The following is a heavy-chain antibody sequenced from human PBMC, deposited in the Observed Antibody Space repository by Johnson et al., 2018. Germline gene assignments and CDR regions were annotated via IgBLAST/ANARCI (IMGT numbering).Heavy chain of an antibody. CDR2: ISSSSTYI. CDR1: GFTFSSYS. Sequence: EVQLVETGGGLVKPGGSLRLSCAASGFTFSSYSMNWVRQAPGKGLAWVSSISSSSTYIYYADSVKGRFTISRDKAKNSLYLKMDSLRAEDTAVYYCARDQKGGSYSAFDIWGQGTMGTVSS. V-gene: IGHV3-21*06. D-gene: IGHD1-26*01. J-gene: IGHJ3*02. CDR3: ARDQKGGSYSAFDI.